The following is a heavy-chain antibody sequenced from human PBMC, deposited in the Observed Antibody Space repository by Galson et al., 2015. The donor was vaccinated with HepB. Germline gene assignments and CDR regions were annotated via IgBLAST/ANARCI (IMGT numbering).Heavy chain of an antibody. CDR2: INWNGGST. CDR3: ARDSGYGEPTWFDP. Sequence: LRLSCAASGFTFDDYGMSWVRQAPGKGLEWVSGINWNGGSTGYADSVKGRFTISRDNAKNSLYLQMNSLRAEDTALYHCARDSGYGEPTWFDPWGQGTLVTVSS. J-gene: IGHJ5*02. D-gene: IGHD4-17*01. V-gene: IGHV3-20*01. CDR1: GFTFDDYG.